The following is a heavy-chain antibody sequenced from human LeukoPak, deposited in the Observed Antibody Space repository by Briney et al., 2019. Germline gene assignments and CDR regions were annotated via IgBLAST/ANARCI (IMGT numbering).Heavy chain of an antibody. CDR3: ARGSSSLPIDY. D-gene: IGHD6-6*01. CDR1: GFTFSSYS. Sequence: PGGSLRLSCAASGFTFSSYSMNCGRQAPGKGQEWVSYISISSSYIYYADSVKGRFTISRDNAKNSLYLQMNSLRAEDTAVYYCARGSSSLPIDYWGQGTLVTVSS. CDR2: ISISSSYI. J-gene: IGHJ4*02. V-gene: IGHV3-21*05.